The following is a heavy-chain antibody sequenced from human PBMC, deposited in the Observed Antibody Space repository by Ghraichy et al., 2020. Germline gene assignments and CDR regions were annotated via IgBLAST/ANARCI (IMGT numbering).Heavy chain of an antibody. CDR1: GFTFSSYS. CDR3: ARVLSPVVVVAATLYY. CDR2: ISSSSSYI. D-gene: IGHD2-15*01. V-gene: IGHV3-21*01. J-gene: IGHJ4*02. Sequence: GGSPRLSCAASGFTFSSYSMNWVRQAPGKGLEWVSSISSSSSYIYYADSVKGRFTISRDNAKNSLYLQMNSLRAEDTAVYYCARVLSPVVVVAATLYYWGQGTLVTVSS.